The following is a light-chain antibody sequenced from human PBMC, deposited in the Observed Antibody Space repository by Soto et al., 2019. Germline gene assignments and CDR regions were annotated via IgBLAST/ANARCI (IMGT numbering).Light chain of an antibody. Sequence: EMGMAQSPGTLSLYPGERATLSCRASQSVSNNYLAWYQQKPGQAPRLLIFGASSRATGIPDRFSGSGSGTDFTLTISRLEPEDFAVYYCQQHGISHITFGQGTRLEIK. CDR2: GAS. CDR1: QSVSNNY. J-gene: IGKJ5*01. V-gene: IGKV3-20*01. CDR3: QQHGISHIT.